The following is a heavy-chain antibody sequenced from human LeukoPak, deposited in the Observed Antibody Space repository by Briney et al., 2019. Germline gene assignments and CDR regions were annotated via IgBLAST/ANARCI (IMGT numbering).Heavy chain of an antibody. CDR2: IRSNTNSYAT. Sequence: GGSLRLSCAASGFNFSGSVMHWVRQASGKGLEWVGRIRSNTNSYATVYAASVKGRFTITRDDSKNTTYLQMNSLKTEDTAVYYCTRRESDTMKVVANPFDYWGQGTLVTVSS. CDR1: GFNFSGSV. D-gene: IGHD3-22*01. CDR3: TRRESDTMKVVANPFDY. J-gene: IGHJ4*02. V-gene: IGHV3-73*01.